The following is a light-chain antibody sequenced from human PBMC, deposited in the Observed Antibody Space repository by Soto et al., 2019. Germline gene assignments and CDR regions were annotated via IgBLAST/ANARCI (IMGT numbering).Light chain of an antibody. Sequence: DIQMTQSPSSVSASVGDRVTITCRASQGITSWLAWYQQKPGKAPKLLIYRASNLQSGVTSRFSGSGSGTDFTLTISGLQPADFATYYCQQTTTFPLTFGGGTKVEIK. J-gene: IGKJ4*01. CDR1: QGITSW. CDR2: RAS. CDR3: QQTTTFPLT. V-gene: IGKV1-12*01.